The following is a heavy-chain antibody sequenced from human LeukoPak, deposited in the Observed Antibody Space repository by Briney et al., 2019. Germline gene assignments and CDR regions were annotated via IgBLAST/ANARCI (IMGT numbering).Heavy chain of an antibody. J-gene: IGHJ6*02. D-gene: IGHD3-10*01. CDR3: ARDEGAALGSYYYYGMDV. CDR1: GFTFSSYA. V-gene: IGHV3-64*01. Sequence: GGSLRLSCAASGFTFSSYAMHWVRQVPGKGLEYVSAISSDGSSTYYANSVKGRISISRDNSKNTLYLQMGSLRAEDMAVYYCARDEGAALGSYYYYGMDVWGQGTTVTVSS. CDR2: ISSDGSST.